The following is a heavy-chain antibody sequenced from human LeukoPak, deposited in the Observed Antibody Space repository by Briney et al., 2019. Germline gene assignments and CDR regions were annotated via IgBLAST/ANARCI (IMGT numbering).Heavy chain of an antibody. CDR3: ARPSLLLWFGELSNFDY. V-gene: IGHV4-39*01. Sequence: SETLSLTCTVSGGSISSSSYYWGWIRQPPGKGLEWIGSIYYSGSTYYNPSLKSRVTISVDTSKNQFSLKLSSVTAADTAVYYCARPSLLLWFGELSNFDYWGQGTLVTVSS. D-gene: IGHD3-10*01. J-gene: IGHJ4*02. CDR1: GGSISSSSYY. CDR2: IYYSGST.